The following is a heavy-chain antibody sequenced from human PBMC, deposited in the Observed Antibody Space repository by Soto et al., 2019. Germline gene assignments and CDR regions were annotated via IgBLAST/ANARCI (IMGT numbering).Heavy chain of an antibody. CDR1: GGIFSSYA. J-gene: IGHJ4*02. CDR3: ARGGSGYVWFNEF. Sequence: QEQLVQSGAEVKKPGSSVTVSCKASGGIFSSYAISWVRQAPGQGLEWMGGIIPIFGTANYAQKFQSSVTITADESTKTAYMDLSSLKSEDMSNYYCARGGSGYVWFNEFWGQGTLVTVSS. CDR2: IIPIFGTA. V-gene: IGHV1-69*01. D-gene: IGHD3-22*01.